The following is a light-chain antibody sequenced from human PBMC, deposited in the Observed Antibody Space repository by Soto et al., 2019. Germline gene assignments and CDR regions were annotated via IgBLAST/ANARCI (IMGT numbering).Light chain of an antibody. CDR2: EVS. J-gene: IGLJ1*01. CDR3: SSYAASNNPYV. V-gene: IGLV2-8*01. CDR1: SSDVGGYNY. Sequence: QSALTQPPSASGSPGQSVTISCTGTSSDVGGYNYVSWYQQHPGKAPKLMIYEVSKRPSGVPDRFSGSKSGNTASLTVSGVQAKEDAAYYCSSYAASNNPYVFGTGTKVTVL.